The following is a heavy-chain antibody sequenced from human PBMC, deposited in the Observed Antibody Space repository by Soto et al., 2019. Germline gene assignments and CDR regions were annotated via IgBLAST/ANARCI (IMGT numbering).Heavy chain of an antibody. D-gene: IGHD4-17*01. CDR2: ISYDGTNK. Sequence: PXGSLSLSFAASGFIFSISPMHWVRQAPGKGPEWVALISYDGTNKFYADSVKGRFTISRDNSKSTLYLQVDSLRPEDAAVYYCARDPKTYGGQHWAFNYFDSWGQGTLVTVPS. J-gene: IGHJ4*02. CDR1: GFIFSISP. V-gene: IGHV3-30-3*01. CDR3: ARDPKTYGGQHWAFNYFDS.